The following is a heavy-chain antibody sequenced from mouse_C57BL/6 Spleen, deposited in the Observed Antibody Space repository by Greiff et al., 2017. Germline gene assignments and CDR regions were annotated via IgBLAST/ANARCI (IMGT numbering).Heavy chain of an antibody. CDR3: ARDLNYYGSSYRSYWYFDV. V-gene: IGHV1-53*01. CDR1: GYTFTSYW. J-gene: IGHJ1*03. CDR2: INPSNGGT. D-gene: IGHD1-1*01. Sequence: QVQLQQPGTELVKPGASVKLSCKASGYTFTSYWMHWVKQRPGQGLEWIGNINPSNGGTNYNEKFKGKATLTVDKSSSTAYMQLSSLTSEDSAVYYCARDLNYYGSSYRSYWYFDVWGKGTTVTVSS.